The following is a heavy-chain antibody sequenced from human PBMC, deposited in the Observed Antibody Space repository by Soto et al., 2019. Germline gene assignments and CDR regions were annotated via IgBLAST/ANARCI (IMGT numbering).Heavy chain of an antibody. CDR3: ARVKIGYCTGGSCFNWFDP. CDR1: GFTFSSHA. D-gene: IGHD2-15*01. Sequence: QVQLVESGGGVVQPGRSLRLSCAASGFTFSSHAMHWVRQAPGKGLEWVAAISYEGRNKYYGDSVKGRFIISRDNPKNTLYLQMNSLRTEDTALYYCARVKIGYCTGGSCFNWFDPWGQGTLVTVSS. CDR2: ISYEGRNK. V-gene: IGHV3-30*04. J-gene: IGHJ5*02.